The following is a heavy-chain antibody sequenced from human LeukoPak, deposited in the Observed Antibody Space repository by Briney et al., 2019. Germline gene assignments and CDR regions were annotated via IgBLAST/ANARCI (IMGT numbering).Heavy chain of an antibody. CDR3: ARNGTSSYFDY. D-gene: IGHD2-2*01. Sequence: PSETLSLTCAVSGYSISSGYYWGWIRQAPGKGLGWIGSIYHSGSTHYNPSLKSRVTISVDTPKNQFSLKLSAVTAADTAVYYCARNGTSSYFDYWGQGTLVTVSS. V-gene: IGHV4-38-2*01. CDR2: IYHSGST. CDR1: GYSISSGYY. J-gene: IGHJ4*02.